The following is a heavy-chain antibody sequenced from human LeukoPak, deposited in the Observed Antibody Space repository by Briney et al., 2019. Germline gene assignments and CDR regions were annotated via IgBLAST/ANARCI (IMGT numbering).Heavy chain of an antibody. CDR3: ARDDIGTMVRGVNAFDI. CDR2: ISAYNGNT. CDR1: GYTFTSYG. V-gene: IGHV1-18*01. J-gene: IGHJ3*02. Sequence: GASVKVSCKASGYTFTSYGISWVRQAPGQWLEWMGWISAYNGNTNYAQKLQGRVTMTTDTSTSTAYMELRSLRSDDTAVYYCARDDIGTMVRGVNAFDIWGQGTMVTVSS. D-gene: IGHD3-10*01.